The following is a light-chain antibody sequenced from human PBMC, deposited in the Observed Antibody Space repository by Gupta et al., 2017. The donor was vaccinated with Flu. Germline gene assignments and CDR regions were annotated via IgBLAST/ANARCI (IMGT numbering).Light chain of an antibody. CDR2: DGS. CDR1: NIGSKS. Sequence: SYVLTQPPSVSVAPGQTARITCGGNNIGSKSVHWYQQKPGQAPVLVVYDGSDRPSGIPERFSGSNSGNTATLTISRVESGDEADYYCQVWDGDTDHHVVFGGGTKLTAL. V-gene: IGLV3-21*02. CDR3: QVWDGDTDHHVV. J-gene: IGLJ2*01.